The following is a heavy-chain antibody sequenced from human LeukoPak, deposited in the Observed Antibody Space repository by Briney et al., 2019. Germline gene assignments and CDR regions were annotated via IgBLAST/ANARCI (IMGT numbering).Heavy chain of an antibody. CDR3: AKCYDSSSWRIDD. CDR1: GFTFSSYG. V-gene: IGHV3-33*06. J-gene: IGHJ4*02. CDR2: IWYDGSNK. D-gene: IGHD6-13*01. Sequence: PGGSLTLSCAASGFTFSSYGMHWVRQAPGKGLEWVAVIWYDGSNKYYADSVKGRFTISRDNSKNTLYLQMNSLRAEDTAVYYCAKCYDSSSWRIDDWGQGTLVTVSS.